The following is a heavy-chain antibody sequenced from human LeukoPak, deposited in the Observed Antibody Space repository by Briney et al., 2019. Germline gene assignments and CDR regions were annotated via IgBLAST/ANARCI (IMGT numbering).Heavy chain of an antibody. D-gene: IGHD6-13*01. V-gene: IGHV3-21*01. Sequence: PGGSLRLSCAASGFTFSSYSMNWVRQAPGKGLEWVSSISSSSSYIYYADSVKGRFTISRDNAKNSLYLQMNSLRAEDTAVYYCARVVRAAAGTRSYYFDYWGQGTLVTVSS. J-gene: IGHJ4*02. CDR1: GFTFSSYS. CDR2: ISSSSSYI. CDR3: ARVVRAAAGTRSYYFDY.